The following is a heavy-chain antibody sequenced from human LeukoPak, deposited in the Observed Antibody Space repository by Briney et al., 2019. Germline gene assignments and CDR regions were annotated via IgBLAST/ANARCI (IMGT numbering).Heavy chain of an antibody. Sequence: GGSLRLSCAASGFTFSSYAMSWVRQAPGKGLEWVSGISGSGGTTYYADSVKGRLTISRDNSKNTLYLQMNCLRAEDTAVYYCAKDKGNYYDSSGYFDYWGQGTLVTVSS. V-gene: IGHV3-23*01. CDR2: ISGSGGTT. J-gene: IGHJ4*02. CDR1: GFTFSSYA. D-gene: IGHD3-22*01. CDR3: AKDKGNYYDSSGYFDY.